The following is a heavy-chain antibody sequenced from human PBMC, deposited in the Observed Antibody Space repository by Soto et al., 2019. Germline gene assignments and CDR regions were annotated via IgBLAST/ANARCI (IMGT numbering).Heavy chain of an antibody. CDR3: ATSSSGWYPPY. V-gene: IGHV4-4*02. D-gene: IGHD6-19*01. CDR2: IYHTGST. Sequence: SETLSLTCAVSGGSISSSNWWSWVRQPPGKGLEWIGEIYHTGSTNYNPSLKSRVTISVDKSKNQFSLKLSSVTAADTAVYYCATSSSGWYPPYWGQGTLVTVSS. J-gene: IGHJ4*02. CDR1: GGSISSSNW.